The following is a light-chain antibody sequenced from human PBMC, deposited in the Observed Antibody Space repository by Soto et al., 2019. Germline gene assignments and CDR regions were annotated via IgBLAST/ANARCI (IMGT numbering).Light chain of an antibody. CDR2: GAS. J-gene: IGKJ5*01. V-gene: IGKV3-20*01. CDR1: QSVSRR. Sequence: EVVLTQSPGTLYLSPGVRATPSCRASQSVSRRLAWYQQRPGQSPRLLISGASMRASGAPVRFIGSGSGTDFTLTITRLEPEDFAVYYCQQYGGSPITFGQGTRLEIK. CDR3: QQYGGSPIT.